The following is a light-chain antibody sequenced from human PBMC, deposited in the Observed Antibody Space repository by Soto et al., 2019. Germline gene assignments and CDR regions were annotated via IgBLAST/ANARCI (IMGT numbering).Light chain of an antibody. V-gene: IGKV1-5*03. Sequence: LHMTPSHSTLSGSPRHGVTITCRASQTISSWLAWYQQKPGKAPKLLIYKASSLQSGVPSRLSGSGSGTEFTLTISSLQPDDFATYYCQQYNSYSWTFGQGTKVDIK. J-gene: IGKJ1*01. CDR2: KAS. CDR3: QQYNSYSWT. CDR1: QTISSW.